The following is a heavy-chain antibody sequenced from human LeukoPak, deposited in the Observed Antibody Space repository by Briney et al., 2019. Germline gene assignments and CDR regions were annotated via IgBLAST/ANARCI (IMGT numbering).Heavy chain of an antibody. Sequence: SETLSLTCTVSGGSLSSYYWSWFRQPPWKGLEWIGYIYYSGSTNYNPSLKSRVTISVDTSKNQFSLKLSSVTAADTAVYYCARDRGSTWGQGTLVTVSS. CDR3: ARDRGST. D-gene: IGHD2-2*01. V-gene: IGHV4-59*01. CDR2: IYYSGST. J-gene: IGHJ5*02. CDR1: GGSLSSYY.